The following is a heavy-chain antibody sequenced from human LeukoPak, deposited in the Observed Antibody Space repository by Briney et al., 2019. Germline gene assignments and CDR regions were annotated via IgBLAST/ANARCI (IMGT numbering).Heavy chain of an antibody. CDR3: ARTYYDFWSGYYPYYMDV. V-gene: IGHV4-59*01. CDR2: VYYSGST. J-gene: IGHJ6*03. CDR1: GGSISRYY. D-gene: IGHD3-3*01. Sequence: SETLSLTCTVYGGSISRYYWSWIRQPPGKGLEWIGYVYYSGSTNYNPSLKSRVTISVDTSKNQFSLQLSSVTAADTAVYYCARTYYDFWSGYYPYYMDVWVKGTTVTVSS.